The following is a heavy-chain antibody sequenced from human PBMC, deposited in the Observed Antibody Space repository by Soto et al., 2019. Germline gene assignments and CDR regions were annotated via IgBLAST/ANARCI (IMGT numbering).Heavy chain of an antibody. CDR1: GFTFSTYS. D-gene: IGHD3-9*01. CDR3: ARFSGTGLDY. J-gene: IGHJ4*02. CDR2: ISSSSSYI. V-gene: IGHV3-21*01. Sequence: GESLKISCAASGFTFSTYSINWVRQPPGKGLEWVSSISSSSSYIYYADSVKGRFTISRDNAKNSLYLQMNSLRAEDTAVYYCARFSGTGLDYWGQGTLVTVSS.